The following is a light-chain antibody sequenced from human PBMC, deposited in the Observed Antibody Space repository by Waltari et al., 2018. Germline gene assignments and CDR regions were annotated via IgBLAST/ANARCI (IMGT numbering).Light chain of an antibody. J-gene: IGLJ2*01. CDR2: EVN. CDR3: SSYSGSNNLGV. CDR1: SSDVGGYNY. V-gene: IGLV2-8*01. Sequence: QSALTQPPSASGSPGQSVTISCTGTSSDVGGYNYVSWYQQHPGKAPKLIISEVNKRPSGVPDRFSGSKSGNTASLTVSGLQADDEADYCCSSYSGSNNLGVFGGGTKLTVL.